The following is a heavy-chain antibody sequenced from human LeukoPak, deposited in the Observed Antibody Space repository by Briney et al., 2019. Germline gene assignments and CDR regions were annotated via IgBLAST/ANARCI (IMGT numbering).Heavy chain of an antibody. Sequence: SETLSLTCAVSGGSFSNYYWSWIRQSPGKGLEWIGEIDHSGSTNYNTSLKSRVTISVDTSKNLFSLKLTSVTAADTAVYYCARGRRGYPGFDPWGQGTLVTVSS. CDR1: GGSFSNYY. CDR2: IDHSGST. D-gene: IGHD5-12*01. V-gene: IGHV4-34*01. J-gene: IGHJ5*02. CDR3: ARGRRGYPGFDP.